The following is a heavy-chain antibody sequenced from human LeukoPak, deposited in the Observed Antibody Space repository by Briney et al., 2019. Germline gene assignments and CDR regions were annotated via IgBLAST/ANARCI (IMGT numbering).Heavy chain of an antibody. J-gene: IGHJ5*02. D-gene: IGHD6-13*01. CDR3: ARDGGYSSSWYVWDNWFDP. Sequence: PSETLSLTCTVSGGSISTSNYYWGWIRQPPGKGLEWIGNIFYSGSTYYSPSLKSRVTISVDTSKNQFSLKLSSVTAADTAVYYCARDGGYSSSWYVWDNWFDPWGQGTLVTVSS. CDR1: GGSISTSNYY. V-gene: IGHV4-39*07. CDR2: IFYSGST.